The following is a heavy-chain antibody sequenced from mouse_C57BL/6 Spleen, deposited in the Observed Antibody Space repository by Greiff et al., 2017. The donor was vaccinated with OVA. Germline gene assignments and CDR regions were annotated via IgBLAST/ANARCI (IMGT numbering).Heavy chain of an antibody. CDR1: GYTFTDYN. CDR3: ARSGYYDPYYAMDY. CDR2: INPNNGGT. Sequence: VQLQQSGPELVKPGASVKMSCKASGYTFTDYNMHWVKQSHGKSLEWIGYINPNNGGTSYNQKFKGKATLTVNKSSSTAYMELRSLTSEDSAVYYCARSGYYDPYYAMDYWGQGTSVTVSS. J-gene: IGHJ4*01. V-gene: IGHV1-22*01. D-gene: IGHD2-4*01.